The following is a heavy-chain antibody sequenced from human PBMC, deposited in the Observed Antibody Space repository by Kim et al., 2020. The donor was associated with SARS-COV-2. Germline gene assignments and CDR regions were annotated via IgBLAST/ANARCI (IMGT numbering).Heavy chain of an antibody. CDR2: ISYDGNNK. Sequence: GGSLRLSCAASGFTFSSYGMHWVRQAPGKGLEWVAIISYDGNNKNYADSVKDRFTISRDNSKNTLYLQMNSLRAEDTAVYYCAAYYDILTATDYWGQGTL. CDR3: AAYYDILTATDY. D-gene: IGHD3-9*01. V-gene: IGHV3-30*03. J-gene: IGHJ4*02. CDR1: GFTFSSYG.